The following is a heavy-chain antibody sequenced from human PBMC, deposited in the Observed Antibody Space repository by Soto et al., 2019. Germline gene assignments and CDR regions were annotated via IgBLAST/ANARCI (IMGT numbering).Heavy chain of an antibody. D-gene: IGHD6-19*01. CDR1: GYTFTGYY. V-gene: IGHV1-2*02. CDR2: INPNSGGT. J-gene: IGHJ4*02. Sequence: QVQLVQSGAEVKKPGASVKVSCKASGYTFTGYYMHWVRQAPGQGLEWMGWINPNSGGTNYAQKFQGRVTMTRDTSISTAYMELSRLRSDDTAVYYCARVSDVDEQLLSYFDYWGQGTLVTVSS. CDR3: ARVSDVDEQLLSYFDY.